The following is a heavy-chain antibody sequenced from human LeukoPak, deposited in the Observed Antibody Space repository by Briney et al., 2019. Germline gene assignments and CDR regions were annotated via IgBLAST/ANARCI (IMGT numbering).Heavy chain of an antibody. V-gene: IGHV1-69*08. CDR1: GGTFTIYT. CDR3: AREDADGAYTYFDY. CDR2: INPNRGGA. D-gene: IGHD4/OR15-4a*01. J-gene: IGHJ4*02. Sequence: SVKVSCKASGGTFTIYTMSWVRQAPGQGLEWMGRINPNRGGANYAQNFQGRVTMTADKSKSTAYMDLSSLRSEDTAVYYCAREDADGAYTYFDYWGQGTLVTVSS.